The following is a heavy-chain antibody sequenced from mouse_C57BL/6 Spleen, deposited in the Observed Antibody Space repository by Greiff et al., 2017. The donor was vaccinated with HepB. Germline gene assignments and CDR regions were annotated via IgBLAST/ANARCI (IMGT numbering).Heavy chain of an antibody. CDR3: ARPWDVGYFDV. Sequence: QVQLKQPGAELVKPGASVKLSCKASGYTFTSYWMQWVKQRPGQGLEWIGEIDPSDSYTNYNQKFKGKATLTVDTSSSTAYMQLSSLTSEDSAVYYCARPWDVGYFDVWGTGTTVTVSS. D-gene: IGHD4-1*01. CDR2: IDPSDSYT. V-gene: IGHV1-50*01. CDR1: GYTFTSYW. J-gene: IGHJ1*03.